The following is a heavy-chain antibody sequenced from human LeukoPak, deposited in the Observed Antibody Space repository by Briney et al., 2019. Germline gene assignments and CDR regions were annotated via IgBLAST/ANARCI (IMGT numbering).Heavy chain of an antibody. CDR1: GFTFSSYG. CDR3: AKDPYDSAAYFDY. J-gene: IGHJ4*02. Sequence: GGSLRLSCAASGFTFSSYGMHWVRQAPGKGLEWVAFIRYDGSNKYYADSVKGRFTISRDNSKNTLNLQMNSLRAEDTAVYYCAKDPYDSAAYFDYWGQGTLVTVSS. D-gene: IGHD3-22*01. V-gene: IGHV3-30*02. CDR2: IRYDGSNK.